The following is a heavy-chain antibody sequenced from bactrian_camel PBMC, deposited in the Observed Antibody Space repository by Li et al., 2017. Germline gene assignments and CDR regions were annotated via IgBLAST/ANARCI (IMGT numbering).Heavy chain of an antibody. CDR2: ITTGTGNT. V-gene: IGHV3S25*01. CDR3: AASRLGSTINWRQERRYGY. Sequence: GSVQAGGSLRLSCAASRYTVSSGCLLRFRQAPAKEREGVATITTGTGNTDYADSVKGRFTISQDGAENTVYLQMNGLKPEDTAMYYCAASRLGSTINWRQERRYGYWGQGTQVTVS. J-gene: IGHJ4*01. CDR1: RYTVSSGC. D-gene: IGHD4*01.